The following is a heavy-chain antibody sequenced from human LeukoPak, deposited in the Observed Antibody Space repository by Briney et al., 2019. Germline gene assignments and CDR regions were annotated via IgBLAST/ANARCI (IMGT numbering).Heavy chain of an antibody. J-gene: IGHJ5*02. CDR2: INHSGST. CDR3: AKGGPEASAGLSWFHP. V-gene: IGHV4-34*01. D-gene: IGHD1-14*01. Sequence: KASETLSLTCAVYGGSFSGYYWSWIRQPPGKGLEWIGEINHSGSTNYNPSLESRVTISVDTSKNQFSLKLTSVTAADTAVYYCAKGGPEASAGLSWFHPWGQGTLVTVSS. CDR1: GGSFSGYY.